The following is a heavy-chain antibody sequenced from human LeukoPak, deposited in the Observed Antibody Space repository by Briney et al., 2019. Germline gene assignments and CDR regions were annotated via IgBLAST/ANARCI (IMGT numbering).Heavy chain of an antibody. CDR2: IWYDGSNK. D-gene: IGHD2-21*01. CDR1: GFTFSSYG. CDR3: AKDQGLANMDV. Sequence: GGSLRLSCAASGFTFSSYGMHWVRQAPGKGLEWVAVIWYDGSNKYYADSVKGRFTISRDNSKNTLYLQMNSLRAEDTAVYYCAKDQGLANMDVWGQGTTVTVSS. V-gene: IGHV3-30*02. J-gene: IGHJ6*02.